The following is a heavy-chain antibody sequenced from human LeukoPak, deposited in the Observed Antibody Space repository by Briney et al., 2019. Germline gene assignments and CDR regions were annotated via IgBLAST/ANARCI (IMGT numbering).Heavy chain of an antibody. CDR3: AKEARGYYDFWSGYYDAFDI. J-gene: IGHJ3*02. D-gene: IGHD3-3*01. Sequence: GGSLRLSCAASGFTFSSYGMHWVRQAPGKGLEWVAFIRYDGSNKYYADSVKGRFTISRDNSKNTLYLQMNSLRAEDTAVYYCAKEARGYYDFWSGYYDAFDIWGQGTMVTVSS. CDR1: GFTFSSYG. CDR2: IRYDGSNK. V-gene: IGHV3-30*02.